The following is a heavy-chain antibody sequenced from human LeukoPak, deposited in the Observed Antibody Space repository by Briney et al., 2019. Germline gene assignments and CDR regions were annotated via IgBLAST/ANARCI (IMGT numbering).Heavy chain of an antibody. Sequence: WETLSLPCTVSGGSISNSIYHWGWIRQPPGKGLEWSGSIYYRGNTYYNPSLKSRVTMSVDTSKNQFSLELSSVNSADTAAYSCARQTMVRGVIIYWGQGTLVTVSS. J-gene: IGHJ4*02. CDR2: IYYRGNT. CDR1: GGSISNSIYH. D-gene: IGHD3-10*01. V-gene: IGHV4-39*01. CDR3: ARQTMVRGVIIY.